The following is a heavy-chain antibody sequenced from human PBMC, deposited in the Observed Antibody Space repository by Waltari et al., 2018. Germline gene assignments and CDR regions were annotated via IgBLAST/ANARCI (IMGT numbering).Heavy chain of an antibody. J-gene: IGHJ4*02. CDR1: CGSFSGYY. Sequence: QVQLQQWGAGLLKPSETLSLTCAVDCGSFSGYYWIWIRQPPGKGLEWIGEINHSGSTNYNPSLKSRVTISVDTSKNQFSLKVSSVTAADTAVYYCARGATFGVVAYYFDYWGQGTLVTVSS. CDR2: INHSGST. CDR3: ARGATFGVVAYYFDY. V-gene: IGHV4-34*01. D-gene: IGHD3-3*01.